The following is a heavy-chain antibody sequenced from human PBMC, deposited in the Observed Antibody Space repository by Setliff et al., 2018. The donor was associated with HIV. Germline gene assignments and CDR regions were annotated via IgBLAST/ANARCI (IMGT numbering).Heavy chain of an antibody. D-gene: IGHD2-21*01. Sequence: SETLSLTCAVSGYSISSGYYWGWIRQPPGRGLEWIGNIYHSGGTHYNPSLKSRITISVDRSKNLFSLKLISVTAADQGVYYCARVPVAGANWFDPWGLGTLVTVSS. V-gene: IGHV4-38-2*01. CDR2: IYHSGGT. J-gene: IGHJ5*02. CDR1: GYSISSGYY. CDR3: ARVPVAGANWFDP.